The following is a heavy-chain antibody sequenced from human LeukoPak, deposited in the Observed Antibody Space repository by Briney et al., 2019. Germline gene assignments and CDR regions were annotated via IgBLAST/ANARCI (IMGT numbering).Heavy chain of an antibody. J-gene: IGHJ4*02. V-gene: IGHV3-30-3*01. CDR3: ARSDW. CDR1: GFAFSDYA. Sequence: GGSLRLSCAASGFAFSDYAMHWVRQAPDKGLEWVAVISHDEASTYYADSVKDRFTISRDNSKNTLYLQMNSLRVEDTAVYYCARSDWGGQGTLVTVSS. D-gene: IGHD2-21*01. CDR2: ISHDEAST.